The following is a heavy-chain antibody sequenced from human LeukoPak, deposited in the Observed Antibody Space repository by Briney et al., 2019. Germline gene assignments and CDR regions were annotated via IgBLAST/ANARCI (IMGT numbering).Heavy chain of an antibody. V-gene: IGHV3-23*01. Sequence: PGGSLRLSCAASGFTFSSYAMSWVRQAPGKGLEWVSTISGGGGSTFYADSVKGRFTISRDNPKNTLYLQMSSLRAEDAAVYFCAKDYSGYSNYFDTWGQGTLVTVSS. CDR1: GFTFSSYA. J-gene: IGHJ5*02. D-gene: IGHD6-25*01. CDR3: AKDYSGYSNYFDT. CDR2: ISGGGGST.